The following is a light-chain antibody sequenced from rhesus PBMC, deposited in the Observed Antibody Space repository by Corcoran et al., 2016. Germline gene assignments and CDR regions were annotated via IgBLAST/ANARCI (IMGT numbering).Light chain of an antibody. Sequence: QTAPTQPPSVSGSLGQSVTISCTGTSSDVGGYTYVSWYQPHPGKAPKLMLDGVAKRPSGVSDRFSGSKSGTTASLTNPGRQAEDEAAYYCCSFTTSDTYIFGPGTRLTVL. CDR1: SSDVGGYTY. J-gene: IGLJ1*01. CDR3: CSFTTSDTYI. V-gene: IGLV2S7*01. CDR2: GVA.